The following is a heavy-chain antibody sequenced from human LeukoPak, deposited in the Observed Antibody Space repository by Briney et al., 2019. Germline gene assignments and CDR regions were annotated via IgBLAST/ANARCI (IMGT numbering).Heavy chain of an antibody. CDR1: GFTFSDYY. Sequence: PGGSLRLSCAASGFTFSDYYMSWIRQAPGKGLEWVSYISSSSSYTNYPDSVEGRFTISRDNSKNTLYLQMNSLGAEDTALYYCARGDHYEMSGYYLDYWGQGTLVTVSS. J-gene: IGHJ4*02. D-gene: IGHD3-22*01. V-gene: IGHV3-11*06. CDR3: ARGDHYEMSGYYLDY. CDR2: ISSSSSYT.